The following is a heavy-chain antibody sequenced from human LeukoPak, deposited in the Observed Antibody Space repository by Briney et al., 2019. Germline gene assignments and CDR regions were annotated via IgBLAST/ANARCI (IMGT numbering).Heavy chain of an antibody. Sequence: PGGSLRLSCAASGFSVSSLYMSWVRQAPGKGLEWVSVIYHDERTDYADSVRGRFTISRDNSKNTLYLQMNSLRVDDTAVYCCARARRVGYSNWEYWGQGTLVTVSS. CDR2: IYHDERT. CDR3: ARARRVGYSNWEY. CDR1: GFSVSSLY. V-gene: IGHV3-53*01. J-gene: IGHJ4*02. D-gene: IGHD5-24*01.